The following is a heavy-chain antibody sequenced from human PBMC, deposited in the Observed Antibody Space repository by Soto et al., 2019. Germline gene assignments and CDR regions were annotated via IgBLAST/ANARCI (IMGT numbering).Heavy chain of an antibody. CDR3: ARDPHSYSGSWYFDY. D-gene: IGHD6-13*01. Sequence: QVQLVESGGGVVQPGRSLRLSCAASGFTFRSYGMHWVRQAPGKGLEWVAVIWYDGSNKYYADSVKGRFTISRDNSKNTLYLQMNGLRAEDTAVYYCARDPHSYSGSWYFDYWGQGTLVTVSS. V-gene: IGHV3-33*01. J-gene: IGHJ4*02. CDR1: GFTFRSYG. CDR2: IWYDGSNK.